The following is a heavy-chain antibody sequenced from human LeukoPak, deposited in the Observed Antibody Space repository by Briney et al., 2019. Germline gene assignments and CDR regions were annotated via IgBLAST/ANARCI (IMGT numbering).Heavy chain of an antibody. CDR2: INPGGGST. CDR1: GYSFTNYY. CDR3: ARGGFTTMLRGVIITLDAFDI. J-gene: IGHJ3*02. D-gene: IGHD3-10*01. Sequence: GASVKVSCKASGYSFTNYYLHWVRQAPGQGFEWMGIINPGGGSTTYAQKFQGRVTMTRDTSTSTVYMELSSLRSDDTAVYYCARGGFTTMLRGVIITLDAFDIWGQGTMVTVSS. V-gene: IGHV1-46*01.